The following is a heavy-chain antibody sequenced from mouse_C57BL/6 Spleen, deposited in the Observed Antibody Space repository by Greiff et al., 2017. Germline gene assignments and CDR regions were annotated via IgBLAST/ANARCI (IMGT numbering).Heavy chain of an antibody. D-gene: IGHD1-1*01. V-gene: IGHV1-54*01. CDR2: INPGSGGT. Sequence: VQLQQSGAELVRPGTSVKVCCKASGYAFTNYLIEWVKQRPGQGLEWIGVINPGSGGTNYNEKFKGKATLTADKSSSTAYMQLISLTSEDSAVYFCASDGLYYYRSSYPFAYWGHGTLVTVSA. CDR1: GYAFTNYL. J-gene: IGHJ3*01. CDR3: ASDGLYYYRSSYPFAY.